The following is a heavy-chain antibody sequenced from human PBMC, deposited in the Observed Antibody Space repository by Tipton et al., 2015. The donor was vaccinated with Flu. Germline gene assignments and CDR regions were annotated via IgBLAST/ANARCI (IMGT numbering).Heavy chain of an antibody. CDR1: GFTFSTYE. Sequence: SLRLSCGASGFTFSTYEMNWVRQAPGKGLEWVSYISSSGTTIYFADSVKGRFTIPRDNAQNSLYLQMHSLRAEDTAVYYCARVWGYSYYFDFWGQGTLVTVSS. J-gene: IGHJ4*02. CDR3: ARVWGYSYYFDF. D-gene: IGHD3-16*01. CDR2: ISSSGTTI. V-gene: IGHV3-48*03.